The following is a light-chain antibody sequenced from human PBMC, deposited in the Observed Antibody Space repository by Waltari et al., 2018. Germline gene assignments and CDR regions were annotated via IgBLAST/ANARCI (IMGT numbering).Light chain of an antibody. V-gene: IGLV2-14*01. CDR2: DDS. Sequence: QSALTQPASVSGSPGQSITISCTGTSSDVGGYHYVSLYQQYPGKAPKLMIYDDSQRPSGVSNRFSGSKPGNTASLTISGLQAEDEADYYCSSYTSSNTLVFGVGTKLTVL. CDR3: SSYTSSNTLV. CDR1: SSDVGGYHY. J-gene: IGLJ3*02.